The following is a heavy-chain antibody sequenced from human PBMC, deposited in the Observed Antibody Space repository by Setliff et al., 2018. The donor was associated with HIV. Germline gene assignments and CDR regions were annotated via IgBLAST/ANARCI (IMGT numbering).Heavy chain of an antibody. V-gene: IGHV4-61*02. Sequence: SETLSLTCAVSGDSINSGNYYWSWIRQPAGKGLEWIGRIYTSGSTNYNPSLKSRVTISVDSSKNQFSLKLSSVTAADTAVFYCARAPTGYSSIWYRNGLTYYNYMDVWGKGTKVTVSS. CDR1: GDSINSGNYY. CDR3: ARAPTGYSSIWYRNGLTYYNYMDV. J-gene: IGHJ6*03. CDR2: IYTSGST. D-gene: IGHD6-13*01.